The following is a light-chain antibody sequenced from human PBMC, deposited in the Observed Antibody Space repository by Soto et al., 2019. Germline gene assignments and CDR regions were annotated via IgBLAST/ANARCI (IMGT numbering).Light chain of an antibody. V-gene: IGLV1-44*01. Sequence: QSVLTQPPSASGTPGQRVTISCSGSSSNIGSNTVNWYQLLPGTAPKLLIYSNNQRPSGVPDRFSGSKSGTSASLAISGLQSEDEADYYCVLYMGSGIWVFGGGTKVTVL. CDR3: VLYMGSGIWV. CDR2: SNN. CDR1: SSNIGSNT. J-gene: IGLJ3*02.